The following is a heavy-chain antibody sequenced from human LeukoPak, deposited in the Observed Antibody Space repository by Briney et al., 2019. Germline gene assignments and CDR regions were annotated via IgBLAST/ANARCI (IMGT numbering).Heavy chain of an antibody. V-gene: IGHV3-72*01. CDR1: GFSFSDHY. CDR3: TTFTYYDILTGYVNPDY. Sequence: GGSLRLSCAASGFSFSDHYMDWVRQAPGKGLEWVGRIRKKANSYSTEYAASVKGRFTISRDDSKNSLYLQMNSLKTEDTAVYYCTTFTYYDILTGYVNPDYWGQGTLVTVSS. J-gene: IGHJ4*02. D-gene: IGHD3-9*01. CDR2: IRKKANSYST.